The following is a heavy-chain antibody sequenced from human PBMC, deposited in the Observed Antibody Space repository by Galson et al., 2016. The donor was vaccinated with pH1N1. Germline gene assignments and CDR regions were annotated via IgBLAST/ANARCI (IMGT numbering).Heavy chain of an antibody. V-gene: IGHV3-7*01. CDR2: MNQDGNKK. Sequence: SLRLSCAASGFTLSSYWMSWVRQAPGKGLEWVANMNQDGNKKYFVDSVKGRFTITRDYSKNSLYLQMNSLIAEDTAMYYCVRAAGGAEDHWGQGTLVTVSS. D-gene: IGHD1-26*01. CDR3: VRAAGGAEDH. J-gene: IGHJ4*02. CDR1: GFTLSSYW.